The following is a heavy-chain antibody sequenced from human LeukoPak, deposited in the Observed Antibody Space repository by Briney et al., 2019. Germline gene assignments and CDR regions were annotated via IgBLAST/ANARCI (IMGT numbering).Heavy chain of an antibody. CDR3: AGVEYSSSPPLS. CDR2: IIPIFGIA. J-gene: IGHJ4*02. CDR1: GGTFSSYA. Sequence: SVKVSCKASGGTFSSYAISWVRQAPGQGLEWMGRIIPIFGIANYAQKFQGRVTITTDKSTSTAYMELSSLRSEDTAVYYCAGVEYSSSPPLSWGQGTLVTVSS. D-gene: IGHD6-6*01. V-gene: IGHV1-69*04.